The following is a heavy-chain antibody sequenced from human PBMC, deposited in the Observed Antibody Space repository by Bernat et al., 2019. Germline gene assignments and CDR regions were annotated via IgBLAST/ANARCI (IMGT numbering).Heavy chain of an antibody. CDR2: INHSGST. CDR3: ARAARGWPRRESIDY. D-gene: IGHD3-10*01. CDR1: GGSFSGYY. Sequence: QVQLQQWGAGLLKPSETLSLTCAVYGGSFSGYYWSWIRQPPGKGLEWIGEINHSGSTNYNPSLKSRVTISVDTSKNQFSLKLSSVTAADTAVYYCARAARGWPRRESIDYWGQGTLVTVSS. J-gene: IGHJ4*02. V-gene: IGHV4-34*01.